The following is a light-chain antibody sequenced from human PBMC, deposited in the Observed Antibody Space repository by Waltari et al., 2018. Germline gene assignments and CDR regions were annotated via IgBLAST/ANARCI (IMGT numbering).Light chain of an antibody. V-gene: IGLV2-14*03. CDR3: SSYTSSSTLL. CDR1: SSDVGAYTF. J-gene: IGLJ2*01. CDR2: DVS. Sequence: QSALTQPASASGSPGQSLTISCTGISSDVGAYTFVSWSQQHPGKAPQLMIYDVSNSPSVVSNRFSRSKSGNTASLTFSGLQAEDEADYYCSSYTSSSTLLFGGGTKLTVL.